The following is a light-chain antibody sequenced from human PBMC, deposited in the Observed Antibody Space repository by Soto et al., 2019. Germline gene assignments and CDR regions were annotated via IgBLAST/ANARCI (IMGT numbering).Light chain of an antibody. Sequence: IQMTQSTSSLSASVGDRVTITCRASQCISSYLNWYQQKPGKAPKLLIYAASSLQSGVPSGFSGSGSGTDFTLTISSLQPEDVAIYYCQKYNSGLITFGQGTRLEIK. V-gene: IGKV1-39*01. CDR3: QKYNSGLIT. CDR1: QCISSY. CDR2: AAS. J-gene: IGKJ5*01.